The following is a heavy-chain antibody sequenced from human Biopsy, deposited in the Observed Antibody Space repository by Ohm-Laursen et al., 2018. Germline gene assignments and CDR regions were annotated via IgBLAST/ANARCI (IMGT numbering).Heavy chain of an antibody. CDR2: IYYSGST. CDR1: GGSISSDY. D-gene: IGHD2/OR15-2a*01. J-gene: IGHJ6*02. Sequence: SETLSFTCAVSGGSISSDYWSWIRQTPGKGLEWIGYIYYSGSTNYNPSLKSRVTISVDTSKNQFSLRLNSVTAADTAVYYCARATNSTGWPYHYFYGMDVWGQGTTVTVSS. CDR3: ARATNSTGWPYHYFYGMDV. V-gene: IGHV4-59*01.